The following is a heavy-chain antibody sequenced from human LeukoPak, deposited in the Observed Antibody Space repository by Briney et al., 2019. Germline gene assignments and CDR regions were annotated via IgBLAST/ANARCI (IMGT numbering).Heavy chain of an antibody. D-gene: IGHD6-13*01. Sequence: GRSLRLSCAASGFTFDDYAMHWVRQAPGKGLEWVSGISWNSGSIDYADSVKGRFTISRHNAKNSLYLQMNSLRAEDTALYYCAKDIDSSSWYWGPFLDYWGQGTLVTVSS. V-gene: IGHV3-9*01. CDR3: AKDIDSSSWYWGPFLDY. J-gene: IGHJ4*02. CDR2: ISWNSGSI. CDR1: GFTFDDYA.